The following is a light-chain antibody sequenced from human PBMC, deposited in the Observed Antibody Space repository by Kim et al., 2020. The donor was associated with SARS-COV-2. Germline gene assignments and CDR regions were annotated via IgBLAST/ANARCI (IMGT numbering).Light chain of an antibody. V-gene: IGKV1-39*01. CDR2: AAS. J-gene: IGKJ5*01. CDR3: QQSYSTSIT. Sequence: ASVGDRVTITCRASQSISSYLNWYQQKPGKAPKLLIYAASSLQSGVTSRFSGSGTGTDFTLTISSLQPEDFATYYCQQSYSTSITFGQGTRLEIK. CDR1: QSISSY.